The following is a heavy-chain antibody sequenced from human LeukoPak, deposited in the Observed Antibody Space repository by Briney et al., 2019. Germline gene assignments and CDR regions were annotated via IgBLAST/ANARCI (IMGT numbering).Heavy chain of an antibody. CDR2: ISGSCGST. CDR3: AKGGDYYESSGNNLEYFQH. J-gene: IGHJ1*01. D-gene: IGHD3-22*01. Sequence: GGSLRLSCAASGFTFSSYAMSWVREAPGKGLEGGSVISGSCGSTNYAASEKGRFTISRDNSKNTLYVEMKSLRAEDTAVYYCAKGGDYYESSGNNLEYFQHWGQGTLVTVSS. V-gene: IGHV3-23*01. CDR1: GFTFSSYA.